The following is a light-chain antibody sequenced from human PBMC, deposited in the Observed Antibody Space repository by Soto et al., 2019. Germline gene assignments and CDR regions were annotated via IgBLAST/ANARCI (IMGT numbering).Light chain of an antibody. J-gene: IGKJ5*01. V-gene: IGKV3-20*01. Sequence: EVVMRQSPATLSVSPGEGATLSCRASQSVSSSYLAWYQQKPGQAPRLLIYGASSRATGIPDRFSGSGSGTDFTLTISRLEPEDFAVYYCQQYNKWPPITFGQGTRLEIK. CDR1: QSVSSSY. CDR2: GAS. CDR3: QQYNKWPPIT.